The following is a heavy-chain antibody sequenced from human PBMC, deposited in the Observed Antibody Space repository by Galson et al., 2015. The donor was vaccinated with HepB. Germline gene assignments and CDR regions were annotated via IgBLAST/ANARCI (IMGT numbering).Heavy chain of an antibody. D-gene: IGHD3-3*01. CDR1: GYIFTTYG. CDR3: ARAPARFPASDP. V-gene: IGHV1-18*01. Sequence: SVKVSCKASGYIFTTYGITWVRQAPGQGPEWMGWISTHNGNTNYAQKLQGRVTLTTDTSTSTAYMELRSLRSDDTAVYYCARAPARFPASDPWGQGTLVSVSS. CDR2: ISTHNGNT. J-gene: IGHJ5*02.